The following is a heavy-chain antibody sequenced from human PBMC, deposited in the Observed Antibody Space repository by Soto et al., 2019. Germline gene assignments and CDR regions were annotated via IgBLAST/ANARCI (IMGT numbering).Heavy chain of an antibody. D-gene: IGHD3-22*01. Sequence: SVKVSCKASGFTFTSSAVQWVRQARGQRLEWIGWIVVGSGNTNYAQKFQERVTITRDMSTSTAYMELSSLRSEDTAVYYCAAWASNYYDSSGYHNWGQGTLVTVPS. CDR3: AAWASNYYDSSGYHN. J-gene: IGHJ4*02. CDR2: IVVGSGNT. CDR1: GFTFTSSA. V-gene: IGHV1-58*01.